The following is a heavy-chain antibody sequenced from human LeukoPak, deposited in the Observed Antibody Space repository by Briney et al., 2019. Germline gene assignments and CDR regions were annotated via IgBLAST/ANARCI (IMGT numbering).Heavy chain of an antibody. V-gene: IGHV3-30*18. CDR3: AKHSTVVTYSHFDY. CDR1: GFTFSSYG. CDR2: ISYDGSNK. Sequence: PGGSLRLSCAASGFTFSSYGMHWVRQAPGKGLEWVAVISYDGSNKYYADSVKGRFTISRDNSKNTLYLQMNSLRAEDTAVYYCAKHSTVVTYSHFDYWGQGTLVTVSS. J-gene: IGHJ4*02. D-gene: IGHD4-23*01.